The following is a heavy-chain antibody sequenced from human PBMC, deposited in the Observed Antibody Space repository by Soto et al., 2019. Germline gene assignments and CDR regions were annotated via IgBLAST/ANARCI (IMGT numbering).Heavy chain of an antibody. CDR1: GYTFTSYA. CDR3: ARGDAGTDFDY. Sequence: QVQLVQSGAEVKKPGASVKVSCKASGYTFTSYAIHWVRQAPGQRLEWMGWINAGDGVTKYSQKFQGRVTITWDTSASTAYMELSSLRSEATAVFYCARGDAGTDFDYWGQGTLVTVSS. J-gene: IGHJ4*02. D-gene: IGHD3-10*01. V-gene: IGHV1-3*01. CDR2: INAGDGVT.